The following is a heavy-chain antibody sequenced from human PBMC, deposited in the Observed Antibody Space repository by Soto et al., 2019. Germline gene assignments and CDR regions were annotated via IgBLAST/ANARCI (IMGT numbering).Heavy chain of an antibody. J-gene: IGHJ5*02. CDR3: ARTPAIGVVATTWFDP. D-gene: IGHD5-12*01. Sequence: SGKVSCKASGGTFSSYAIGWVRQAPGQGLEWMGGIIPIFGTANYAQKFQGRVTITADESTSTAYMELSSLRSEDTAVYYCARTPAIGVVATTWFDPWGQGTLVTVSS. V-gene: IGHV1-69*13. CDR2: IIPIFGTA. CDR1: GGTFSSYA.